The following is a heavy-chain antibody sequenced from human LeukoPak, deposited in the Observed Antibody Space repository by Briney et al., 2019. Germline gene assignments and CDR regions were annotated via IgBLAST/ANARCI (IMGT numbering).Heavy chain of an antibody. CDR1: RFTFSSSW. V-gene: IGHV3-7*01. Sequence: GGSLRLSCAASRFTFSSSWMTWVRQAPGKGLEWVANIKQDGSEKYYVDSVKGRFTISRDNAKDSLYLQMNSLRAEDTAVYYCAKDPYSYGSYFDYWGQGTLVTVSS. CDR3: AKDPYSYGSYFDY. CDR2: IKQDGSEK. J-gene: IGHJ4*02. D-gene: IGHD5-18*01.